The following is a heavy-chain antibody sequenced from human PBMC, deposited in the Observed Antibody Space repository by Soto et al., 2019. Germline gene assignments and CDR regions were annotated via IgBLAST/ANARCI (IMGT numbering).Heavy chain of an antibody. CDR2: ISGSGGSV. D-gene: IGHD2-15*01. CDR1: GFTFSSHA. V-gene: IGHV3-23*01. Sequence: GGSLRLSCAASGFTFSSHAMSWVRQAPGKGLEWVSAISGSGGSVYYADSVKGRFTISRDYSKKTVYLQMNSLRAEDTAVYYCAKDLSREVVAASDAFDIWGQGTMVTVSS. CDR3: AKDLSREVVAASDAFDI. J-gene: IGHJ3*02.